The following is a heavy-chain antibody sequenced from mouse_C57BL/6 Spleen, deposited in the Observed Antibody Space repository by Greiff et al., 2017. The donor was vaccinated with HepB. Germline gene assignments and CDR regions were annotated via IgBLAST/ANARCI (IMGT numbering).Heavy chain of an antibody. Sequence: DVLLVESEGGLVQPGSSMKLSCTASGFTFSDYYMAWVRQVPEKGLEWVANINYDGSSTYYLDSLKSRFIISRDNAKNILCLQMSSLKSEDTATYYCARDYGEYGDYYLRAMDYWGQGTSVTVSS. D-gene: IGHD2-3*01. V-gene: IGHV5-16*01. CDR2: INYDGSST. CDR3: ARDYGEYGDYYLRAMDY. J-gene: IGHJ4*01. CDR1: GFTFSDYY.